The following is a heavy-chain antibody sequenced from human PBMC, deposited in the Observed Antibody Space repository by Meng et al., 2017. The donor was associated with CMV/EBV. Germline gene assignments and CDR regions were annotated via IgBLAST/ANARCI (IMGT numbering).Heavy chain of an antibody. V-gene: IGHV3-21*01. J-gene: IGHJ6*02. Sequence: GESLKISCAASGFTFSSYSMNWVRQAPGKGLEWVSSISSSSSYIYYADSVKGRFTISRDNAKNSLYLQMNSLRAEDTAVYYCAREEYSHGLEYYYYGMDVWGQGTTGTVSS. D-gene: IGHD5-18*01. CDR1: GFTFSSYS. CDR2: ISSSSSYI. CDR3: AREEYSHGLEYYYYGMDV.